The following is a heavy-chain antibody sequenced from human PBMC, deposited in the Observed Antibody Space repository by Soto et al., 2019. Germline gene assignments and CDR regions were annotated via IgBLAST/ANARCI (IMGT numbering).Heavy chain of an antibody. J-gene: IGHJ6*02. D-gene: IGHD6-6*01. CDR1: GYTFTSYY. CDR2: INPSGGST. CDR3: AREKQLVQVYYYGMDV. Sequence: QVQLVQSGAEVKKPGASVKVSCKASGYTFTSYYMHWVRQAPGQGLEWMGIINPSGGSTSYAQKFQGRVTMTRDTSTSTVYMELSSLRSEDTAVYYCAREKQLVQVYYYGMDVWGQGTTVTVSS. V-gene: IGHV1-46*01.